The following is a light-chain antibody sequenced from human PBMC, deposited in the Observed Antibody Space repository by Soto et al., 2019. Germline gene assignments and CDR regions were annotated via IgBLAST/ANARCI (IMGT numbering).Light chain of an antibody. J-gene: IGLJ1*01. CDR1: SSDVGGYNY. Sequence: QSVLTQPPSASGSPGQSVTISCTGTSSDVGGYNYVSWYQQHPGKAPKLMIYEVIKRPSGVPDRFSGSKSGNTASLTVSGLLPEDEADYYCASYAGGNKVFGTGTKVTVL. CDR3: ASYAGGNKV. V-gene: IGLV2-8*01. CDR2: EVI.